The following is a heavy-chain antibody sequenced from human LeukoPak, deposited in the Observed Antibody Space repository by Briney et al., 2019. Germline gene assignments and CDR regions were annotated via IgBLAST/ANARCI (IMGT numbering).Heavy chain of an antibody. Sequence: GGSLRLSCAASGFTFSSYGMHWVRQAPGKGLEWLAVIWYDGSNTYYAESVRGRFIISRDNSKNTLYLQMNSLRAEDTAVYYCARDSGSRLGATADYFDYWGQGTLVTVSS. J-gene: IGHJ4*02. CDR1: GFTFSSYG. CDR3: ARDSGSRLGATADYFDY. V-gene: IGHV3-33*01. CDR2: IWYDGSNT. D-gene: IGHD1-26*01.